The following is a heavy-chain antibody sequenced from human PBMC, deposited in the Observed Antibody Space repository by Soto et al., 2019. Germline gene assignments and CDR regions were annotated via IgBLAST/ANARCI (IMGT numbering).Heavy chain of an antibody. CDR1: GFTFSTYE. CDR2: ISGSGSTI. J-gene: IGHJ4*02. V-gene: IGHV3-48*03. CDR3: ARESDYDTLDY. D-gene: IGHD3-9*01. Sequence: GGSLRLSCAASGFTFSTYEMNWVRQAPGKGLDWVSYISGSGSTIYYADSVKGRFTISRDNAKKSLYLQMNGLRAEDTAVYYCARESDYDTLDYWGQGTLVTVSS.